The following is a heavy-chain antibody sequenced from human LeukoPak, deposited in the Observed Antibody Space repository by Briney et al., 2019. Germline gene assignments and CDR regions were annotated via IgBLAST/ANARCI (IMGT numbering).Heavy chain of an antibody. D-gene: IGHD3-22*01. CDR1: GYTFTSYG. Sequence: GASVKVSCKASGYTFTSYGISWVRQAPGQGLEWMGWISAYNGNTNYAQKLQGRVTMTTDISTSTAYMELRSLRSDDTAVYYCARGRYYDSSGFQANDYWGQGTLVTVSS. V-gene: IGHV1-18*01. CDR3: ARGRYYDSSGFQANDY. J-gene: IGHJ4*02. CDR2: ISAYNGNT.